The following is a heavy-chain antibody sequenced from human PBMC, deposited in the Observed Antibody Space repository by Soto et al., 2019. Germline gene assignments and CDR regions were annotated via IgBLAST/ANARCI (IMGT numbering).Heavy chain of an antibody. D-gene: IGHD5-18*01. V-gene: IGHV2-5*02. CDR1: GFSLSTSGVG. CDR2: IYWDNDK. J-gene: IGHJ4*02. CDR3: VHSPGYSYASH. Sequence: QITLKESGPTLVKPTQTLTLTCTFSGFSLSTSGVGVGWIRQPPGKALEWLALIYWDNDKRYSPSLKSRLTITKDTSKNQVVLTMTNMDPVDAATYHCVHSPGYSYASHWGQGALVTVSS.